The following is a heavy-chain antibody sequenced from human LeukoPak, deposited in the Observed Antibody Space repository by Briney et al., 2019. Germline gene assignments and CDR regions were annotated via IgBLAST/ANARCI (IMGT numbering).Heavy chain of an antibody. V-gene: IGHV3-7*03. D-gene: IGHD2-15*01. CDR3: TRGGYSTTWYSIY. J-gene: IGHJ4*02. CDR2: IKQDGSEK. CDR1: GFTFSDNL. Sequence: GGSLRLSCAVSGFTFSDNLMTWVRQAPGKGLEWVATIKQDGSEKYYVDSVRGRFTISRVNAEDSLYLQMNSLRAEDTNVYHCTRGGYSTTWYSIYWGPGTLVTASS.